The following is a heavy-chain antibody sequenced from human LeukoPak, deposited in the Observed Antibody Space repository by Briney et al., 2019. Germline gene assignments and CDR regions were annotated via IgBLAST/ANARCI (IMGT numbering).Heavy chain of an antibody. CDR2: ISYDGSDK. CDR1: GFTFSSYG. CDR3: AKVREDRYYNSRGFYLDY. Sequence: PGGSLRLSCAASGFTFSSYGMHWVRQAPGKGPEWVAAISYDGSDKYYTDSMKGRFTISRVNSENTLYLQMNSLRSEDTAIYYCAKVREDRYYNSRGFYLDYWGQGTLVTVSS. J-gene: IGHJ4*02. V-gene: IGHV3-30*18. D-gene: IGHD3-22*01.